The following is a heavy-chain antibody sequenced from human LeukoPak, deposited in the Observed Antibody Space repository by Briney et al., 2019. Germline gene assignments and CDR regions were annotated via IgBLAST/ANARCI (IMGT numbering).Heavy chain of an antibody. CDR2: ISGSGGTT. D-gene: IGHD6-6*01. CDR3: ANLYSSSSGYYYYNGMDV. CDR1: GFTLSGIMFSNYA. V-gene: IGHV3-23*01. J-gene: IGHJ6*02. Sequence: RGSLRLSCAASGFTLSGIMFSNYAFSWVRQAPGKGLEWVSSISGSGGTTYYADSVKGRLTISRDNSKNTVNLQMNSLRAEDTAVYYCANLYSSSSGYYYYNGMDVWGQGTTVTVSS.